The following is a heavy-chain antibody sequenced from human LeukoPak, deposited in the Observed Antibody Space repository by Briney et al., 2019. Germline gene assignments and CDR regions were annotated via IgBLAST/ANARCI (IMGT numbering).Heavy chain of an antibody. V-gene: IGHV1-2*02. D-gene: IGHD2-2*01. Sequence: ASVKVSCKAPGYTFTAYYMHWVRQAPGQGLEWMGWINPHSGGTNFAQKFQGRVTMTRDTSITTAHMELSRLTSDDTAMYYCAREIPCSSSSCLYYSGQGTLVTVSS. J-gene: IGHJ4*02. CDR3: AREIPCSSSSCLYY. CDR2: INPHSGGT. CDR1: GYTFTAYY.